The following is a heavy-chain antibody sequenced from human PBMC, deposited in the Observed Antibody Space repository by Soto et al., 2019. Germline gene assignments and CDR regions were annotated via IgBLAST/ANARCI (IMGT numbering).Heavy chain of an antibody. CDR3: ASHPLGESYFDC. D-gene: IGHD3-10*01. CDR2: IDDSGSA. J-gene: IGHJ4*02. V-gene: IGHV4-31*11. Sequence: QVQLQESGPGLVKPSQTLSLSCAVSGASINSGAYYWSWIRQYPGKGLGWIGYIDDSGSAFYNPSLKSRVTISRDPSKNHFSLKVTSVTAADTAVYYFASHPLGESYFDCWGQGTLVAVSS. CDR1: GASINSGAYY.